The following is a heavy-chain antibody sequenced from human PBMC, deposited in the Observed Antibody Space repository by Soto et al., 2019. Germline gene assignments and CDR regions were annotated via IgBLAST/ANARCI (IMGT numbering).Heavy chain of an antibody. J-gene: IGHJ3*02. CDR1: GYTLTSHH. CDR3: ARGGGVGLDGSAAFDI. Sequence: QVHLVQSGAEVKKPGASMKVSCTASGYTLTSHHVHWVRQAPGRRLEWMGSINPANGVAQYTARFQGRGNMTRDPSTSTVYMELRGLTSEDTAIFYCARGGGVGLDGSAAFDIWGQGTLVTVSS. D-gene: IGHD1-1*01. V-gene: IGHV1-46*01. CDR2: INPANGVA.